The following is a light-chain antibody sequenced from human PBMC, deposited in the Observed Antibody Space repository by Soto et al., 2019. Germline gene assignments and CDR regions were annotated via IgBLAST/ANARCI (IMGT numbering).Light chain of an antibody. Sequence: SLSPGEIATLSCRASQSVSSNYMTWYQQKPGQAPRRLIFGASSRATGIPDRFSGSGSGTDFTLTMSRLEPEYFAVYYCQQYGSSPSTFGQGTKVDIK. CDR3: QQYGSSPST. CDR2: GAS. CDR1: QSVSSNY. V-gene: IGKV3-20*01. J-gene: IGKJ1*01.